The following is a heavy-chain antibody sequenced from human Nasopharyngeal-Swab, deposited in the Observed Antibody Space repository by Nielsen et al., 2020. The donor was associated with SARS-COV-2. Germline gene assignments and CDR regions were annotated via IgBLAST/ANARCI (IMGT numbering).Heavy chain of an antibody. CDR2: IWYDGSNK. V-gene: IGHV3-33*01. D-gene: IGHD3-22*01. J-gene: IGHJ3*01. Sequence: VRQMPGKGLEWVAVIWYDGSNKYYADSVKGRFTISRDNSKNTLYLQMNSLRAEDTAVYYCARDPSYDSSGFRVWGQGTMVTVSS. CDR3: ARDPSYDSSGFRV.